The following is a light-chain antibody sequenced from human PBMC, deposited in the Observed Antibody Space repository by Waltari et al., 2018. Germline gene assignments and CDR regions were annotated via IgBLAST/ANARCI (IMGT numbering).Light chain of an antibody. Sequence: QLVLTQSPSASASLGASVKLTCTLSSGHNNYAIAWHQQQPEKGPRFLMKVDNDGSRTKGDGIPDRFSGSTSGAERYITISSLQSEDEADYYCQTWDSGIWVFGGGTKLTVL. CDR1: SGHNNYA. J-gene: IGLJ3*02. CDR2: VDNDGSR. V-gene: IGLV4-69*01. CDR3: QTWDSGIWV.